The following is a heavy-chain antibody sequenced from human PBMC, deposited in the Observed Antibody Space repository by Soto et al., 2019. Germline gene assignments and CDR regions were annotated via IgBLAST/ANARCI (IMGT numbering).Heavy chain of an antibody. CDR3: AHTVSIAARPVN. CDR1: GFSLSTSGVG. CDR2: IYWDDDK. V-gene: IGHV2-5*02. Sequence: SGPTLVNPTQTLTLTCTFSGFSLSTSGVGVGWIRQPTGKALEWLALIYWDDDKRHSPSLKSRLTITKDTSKNQVVLTKTNMDPVDTATYYCAHTVSIAARPVNWGQGTLVTVSS. D-gene: IGHD6-6*01. J-gene: IGHJ4*02.